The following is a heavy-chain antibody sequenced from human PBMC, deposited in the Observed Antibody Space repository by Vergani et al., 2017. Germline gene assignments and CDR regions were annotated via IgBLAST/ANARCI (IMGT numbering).Heavy chain of an antibody. CDR2: ISSSSSYI. V-gene: IGHV3-21*04. D-gene: IGHD5-18*01. CDR3: ARGGVDTAMVVSPNYYYYYMDV. CDR1: GFTFSSYS. Sequence: EVQLVESGGGLVKPGGSLRLSCAASGFTFSSYSMNWVRQAPGKGLEWVSSISSSSSYIYYADSVKGRFTISRDNAKNSLYLQMNSLRSEDTAVYYCARGGVDTAMVVSPNYYYYYMDVWGKGTTVTVSS. J-gene: IGHJ6*03.